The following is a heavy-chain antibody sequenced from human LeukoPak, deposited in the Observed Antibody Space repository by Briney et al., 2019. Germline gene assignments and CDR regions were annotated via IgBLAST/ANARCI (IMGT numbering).Heavy chain of an antibody. CDR2: IYYSGST. Sequence: TSETLSLTCAVSGGSISSGGYYWSWIRQHPGKGLEWIGYIYYSGSTYYNPSLKSRVTISVDTSKNQFSLKLSSVTAADTAVYYCARDARHYYGSSGYYPGAFDIWGQGTMVTVSS. V-gene: IGHV4-31*11. CDR3: ARDARHYYGSSGYYPGAFDI. J-gene: IGHJ3*02. CDR1: GGSISSGGYY. D-gene: IGHD3-22*01.